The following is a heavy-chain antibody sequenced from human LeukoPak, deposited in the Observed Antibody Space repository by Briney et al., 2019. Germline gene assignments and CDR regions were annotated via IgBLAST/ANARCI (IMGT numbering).Heavy chain of an antibody. CDR3: ATTKQQLVRGYFDY. CDR2: INPNSGGT. CDR1: GYTFTGYY. V-gene: IGHV1-2*02. D-gene: IGHD6-13*01. Sequence: GASVKVSCKASGYTFTGYYMHWVRQAPGQGLEWMGWINPNSGGTNYAQKFQGRVTMTRDMSISTAYMELSRLRSDDTAVYYCATTKQQLVRGYFDYWGEGTLVTVSS. J-gene: IGHJ4*02.